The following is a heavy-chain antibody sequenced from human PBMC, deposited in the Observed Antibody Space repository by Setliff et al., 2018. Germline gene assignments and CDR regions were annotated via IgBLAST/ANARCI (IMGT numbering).Heavy chain of an antibody. D-gene: IGHD2-8*02. CDR2: MSASGTST. V-gene: IGHV3-23*01. Sequence: GGSLRLSCATSGFTFSSYAMSWVRQAPGKGLEWVSAMSASGTSTYHADSVKGGFTISGDNSKYTLYLQMNSLRAEDTAVYCCAKSPVAYCSGAVCYPFDYWGQGTLVTVSS. CDR1: GFTFSSYA. J-gene: IGHJ4*02. CDR3: AKSPVAYCSGAVCYPFDY.